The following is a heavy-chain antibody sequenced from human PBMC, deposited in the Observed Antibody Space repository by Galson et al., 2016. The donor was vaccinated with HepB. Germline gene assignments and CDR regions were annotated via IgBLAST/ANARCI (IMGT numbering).Heavy chain of an antibody. CDR1: GFTFSSYW. D-gene: IGHD6-13*01. V-gene: IGHV3-7*01. Sequence: SLRLSCAVSGFTFSSYWMSWVRPGPGKGLEWVAITKQDGSEKYYVDSVKGRFTISRDNAKKSLYLQMNSLRAEDTAVYYCARVGIGSSWYFDYWGQGTLVTVSS. CDR3: ARVGIGSSWYFDY. CDR2: TKQDGSEK. J-gene: IGHJ4*02.